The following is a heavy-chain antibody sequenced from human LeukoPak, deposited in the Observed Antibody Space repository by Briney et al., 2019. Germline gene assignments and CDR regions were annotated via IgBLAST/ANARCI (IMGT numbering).Heavy chain of an antibody. CDR2: ISSGSSYI. CDR3: ARDLDYGGSSVDY. Sequence: GGSLRLSCAASGFTFSSYSMNWVRQAPGKGLEWVSSISSGSSYIYYADSVKGRFTISRDNAKDSLYLQMNSLRAEDTAVYYCARDLDYGGSSVDYWGQGTLVTVSS. V-gene: IGHV3-21*01. D-gene: IGHD4-23*01. CDR1: GFTFSSYS. J-gene: IGHJ4*02.